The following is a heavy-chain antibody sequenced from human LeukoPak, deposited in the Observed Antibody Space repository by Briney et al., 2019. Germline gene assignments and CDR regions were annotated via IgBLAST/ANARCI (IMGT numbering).Heavy chain of an antibody. V-gene: IGHV1-2*06. Sequence: ASVKVSCKASGYTFSDYYIHWVRQAPGQGLEWMGRINPNSGGTNYAQKFQGRVTMTRDTSISTAYMELSRLRSDDTAVYYCAREVEYCSSTSCSNWFDPWGQGTLVTVSS. D-gene: IGHD2-2*01. J-gene: IGHJ5*02. CDR1: GYTFSDYY. CDR3: AREVEYCSSTSCSNWFDP. CDR2: INPNSGGT.